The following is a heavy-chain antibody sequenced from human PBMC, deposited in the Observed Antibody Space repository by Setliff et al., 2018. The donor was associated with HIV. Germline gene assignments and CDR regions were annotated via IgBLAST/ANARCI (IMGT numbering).Heavy chain of an antibody. Sequence: GSLRLSCAASGFTFSNYSMNWVRQAPGKGLEWIGEINHSGSTNYNPSLKSRVTISVDTSKNQFSLKLSSVTAADTAVYYCARGRRSTSSYYYYYYMDVWGKGTTVTVSS. CDR2: INHSGST. CDR1: GFTFSNYS. CDR3: ARGRRSTSSYYYYYYMDV. J-gene: IGHJ6*03. D-gene: IGHD2-2*01. V-gene: IGHV4-34*01.